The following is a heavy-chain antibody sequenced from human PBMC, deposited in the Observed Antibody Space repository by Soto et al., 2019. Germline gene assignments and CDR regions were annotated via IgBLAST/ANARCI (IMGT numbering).Heavy chain of an antibody. V-gene: IGHV3-23*01. Sequence: GGSLRLSCAASGFTFSSYAMSWVRQAPGKGLEWVSAISGSGGSTYYADSVKGRFTISRDNSKNTLYLQMNSLRAEDTAVYYCAKDLPDIVAYYYGMDVWRQGTTVTVSS. CDR1: GFTFSSYA. CDR2: ISGSGGST. J-gene: IGHJ6*02. CDR3: AKDLPDIVAYYYGMDV. D-gene: IGHD5-12*01.